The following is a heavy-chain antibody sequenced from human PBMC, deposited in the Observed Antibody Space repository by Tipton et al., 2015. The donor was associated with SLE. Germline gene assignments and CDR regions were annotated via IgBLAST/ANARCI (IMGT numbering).Heavy chain of an antibody. D-gene: IGHD3-9*01. CDR1: GFTLSAYW. CDR3: ARDATGLDAFDI. CDR2: IKQDGSEK. Sequence: SLRLSCAASGFTLSAYWVTWFRQVPGKGLEWVANIKQDGSEKYYVESVRGRFAISRDNARHSLYLQMNSLRPEDTGVYYCARDATGLDAFDIWGQGTMVTVSS. V-gene: IGHV3-7*03. J-gene: IGHJ3*02.